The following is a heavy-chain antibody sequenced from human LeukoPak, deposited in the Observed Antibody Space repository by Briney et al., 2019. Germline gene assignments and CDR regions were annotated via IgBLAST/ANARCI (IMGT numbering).Heavy chain of an antibody. J-gene: IGHJ5*02. CDR1: GFTFSSYS. D-gene: IGHD4-17*01. V-gene: IGHV3-48*02. CDR3: ARDPPRIPNYGDWFDP. Sequence: PGGSLRLSCAASGFTFSSYSMNWVRQAPGKGLEWVSYISSSSTIYYADSVKDRFTISRDNAKNSLYLQMNSLRDEDTAVYYCARDPPRIPNYGDWFDPWGQGTLVTVST. CDR2: ISSSSTI.